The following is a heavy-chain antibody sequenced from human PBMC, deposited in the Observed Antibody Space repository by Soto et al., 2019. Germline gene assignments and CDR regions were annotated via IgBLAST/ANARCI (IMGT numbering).Heavy chain of an antibody. CDR2: INWNGGST. J-gene: IGHJ6*02. CDR1: GFTFDDYG. D-gene: IGHD3-10*01. Sequence: LRLSCAASGFTFDDYGMSWVRQAPGKGLEWVSGINWNGGSTGYADSVKGRFTISRDNAKNSLYLQMNSLRAEDTALYYCARQTMVRGAWSYYYYYYGMDVWGQGTTVTVSS. V-gene: IGHV3-20*04. CDR3: ARQTMVRGAWSYYYYYYGMDV.